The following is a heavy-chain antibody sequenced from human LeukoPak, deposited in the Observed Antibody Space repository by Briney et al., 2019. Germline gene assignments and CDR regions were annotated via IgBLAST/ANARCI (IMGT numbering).Heavy chain of an antibody. CDR2: ISYSGST. CDR3: AREGTAGTNLNWFDP. D-gene: IGHD1-1*01. J-gene: IGHJ5*02. Sequence: PSETLSLTCTVSGDSISSYYWSWIRQPPGKGLEWIGYISYSGSTNFNPSLKSRVTMSVDTSKNQFSLKLSSVTAADTAVYYCAREGTAGTNLNWFDPWGQGTLVTVSS. V-gene: IGHV4-59*01. CDR1: GDSISSYY.